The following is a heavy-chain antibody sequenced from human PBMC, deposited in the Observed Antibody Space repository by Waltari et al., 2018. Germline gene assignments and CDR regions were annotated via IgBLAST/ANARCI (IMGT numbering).Heavy chain of an antibody. CDR1: GFSLTTSGVA. Sequence: QITLKESGPTLVKPTQTLTLTCAFSGFSLTTSGVAEGWIRQPPGKALEWLALIYGNDDKRYSPSLKTRLTITRDTSKNQVVLTMTNMDPVDTATYYCAHRVLWRFDSWGQGTLVTVSS. CDR2: IYGNDDK. D-gene: IGHD2-21*01. V-gene: IGHV2-5*01. CDR3: AHRVLWRFDS. J-gene: IGHJ5*01.